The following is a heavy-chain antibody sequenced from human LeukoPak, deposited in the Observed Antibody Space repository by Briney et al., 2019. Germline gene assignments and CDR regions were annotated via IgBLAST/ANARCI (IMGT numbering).Heavy chain of an antibody. V-gene: IGHV1-24*01. CDR1: GTSLTELS. J-gene: IGHJ4*02. Sequence: ASVKVSCTVSGTSLTELSLYWVRQAPGKGLEWMGGFDVIDAKTFYAQKFQGRVTMTEDSSTDTAYMELSSLRSDDTAFYYCAAGRPYSLLDYWGQGTLLTVSS. CDR2: FDVIDAKT. D-gene: IGHD5-18*01. CDR3: AAGRPYSLLDY.